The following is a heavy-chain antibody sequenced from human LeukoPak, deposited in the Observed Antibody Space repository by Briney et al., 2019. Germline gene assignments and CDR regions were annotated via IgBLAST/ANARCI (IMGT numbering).Heavy chain of an antibody. V-gene: IGHV3-7*01. CDR3: ARRARRGFVVVTVNDAFDI. J-gene: IGHJ3*02. D-gene: IGHD2-21*02. CDR1: GFTFDDYG. CDR2: IKQDGSEK. Sequence: GGSLRLSCAASGFTFDDYGMSWVRQAPGKGLEWVANIKQDGSEKYYVDSVKGRFTISRDNAKNSLYLQMNSLRAEDTAVYYCARRARRGFVVVTVNDAFDIWGQGTMVTVSS.